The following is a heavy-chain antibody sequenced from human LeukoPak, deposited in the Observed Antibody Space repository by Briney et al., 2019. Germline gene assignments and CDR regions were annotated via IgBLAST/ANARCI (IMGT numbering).Heavy chain of an antibody. V-gene: IGHV3-66*01. CDR1: GFTVSSNY. J-gene: IGHJ2*01. CDR2: IYSGGST. D-gene: IGHD3-9*01. CDR3: ARVVYDILTGYPYWYFDL. Sequence: AGGSLRLSCAASGFTVSSNYMSWVRQAPGKGLEWVSVIYSGGSTYYADSVKGRFTISRDNSKNTLYLQMNSLRAEDTAVYYCARVVYDILTGYPYWYFDLWGRGTLVTASS.